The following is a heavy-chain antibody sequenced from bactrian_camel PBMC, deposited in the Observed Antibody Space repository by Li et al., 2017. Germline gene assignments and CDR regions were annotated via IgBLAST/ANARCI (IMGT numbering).Heavy chain of an antibody. Sequence: HVQLVESGGGLVQPGGSPRLAYAASGFIFSNYVMSWVRQAPGKGLEWVSSISEDGYNAYYADSVNGRISISRDNAKNTVYLQMNSLRSEDTAMYYCAKRRLSVAEGYNRWGRGTQVTVS. D-gene: IGHD1*01. CDR3: AKRRLSVAEGYNR. CDR1: GFIFSNYV. CDR2: ISEDGYNA. V-gene: IGHV3-2*01. J-gene: IGHJ4*01.